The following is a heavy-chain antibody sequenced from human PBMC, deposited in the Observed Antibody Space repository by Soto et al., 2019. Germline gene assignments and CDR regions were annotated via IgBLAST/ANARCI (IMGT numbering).Heavy chain of an antibody. CDR2: ISGYNGDT. CDR3: ARGVGSGSYYNQYNWFDP. V-gene: IGHV1-18*01. CDR1: GASFSSYG. D-gene: IGHD3-10*01. J-gene: IGHJ5*02. Sequence: ASVKVSGEGSGASFSSYGFNWVRQAPGQGLEWMGWISGYNGDTHYAQNFQVRVTMTTDTSTSTAYMELRSLRSDDTAVYYCARGVGSGSYYNQYNWFDPWGQGTLVTVSS.